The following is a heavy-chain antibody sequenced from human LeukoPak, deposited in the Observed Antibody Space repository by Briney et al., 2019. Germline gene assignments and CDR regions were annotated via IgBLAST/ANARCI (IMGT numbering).Heavy chain of an antibody. CDR1: GFTFSSYA. J-gene: IGHJ6*03. V-gene: IGHV3-23*01. CDR2: ISGSGGST. CDR3: ARAIGGYYYYYYMDV. D-gene: IGHD3-16*01. Sequence: GGSLRLSCAASGFTFSSYAMSWVRQAPGKGLEWVSAISGSGGSTYYADSVKGRFTISRDNSKNTLYLQMSSLRAEDTAVYYCARAIGGYYYYYYMDVWGKGTTVTVSS.